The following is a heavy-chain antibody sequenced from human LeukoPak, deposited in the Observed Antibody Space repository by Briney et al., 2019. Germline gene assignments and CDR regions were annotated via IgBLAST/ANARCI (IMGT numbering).Heavy chain of an antibody. Sequence: SETLSLTXGVSGGSIXGXXXXXWVRQPPGXXXXWIGEISLAGQTNYXPSLNGRVTMSLDKSSNQLSLHLTSVTAADTATYYCSRESGPFCPFGYWGQGTLVIVSS. V-gene: IGHV4/OR15-8*02. J-gene: IGHJ4*02. CDR2: ISLAGQT. D-gene: IGHD1-26*01. CDR3: SRESGPFCPFGY. CDR1: GGSIXGXXX.